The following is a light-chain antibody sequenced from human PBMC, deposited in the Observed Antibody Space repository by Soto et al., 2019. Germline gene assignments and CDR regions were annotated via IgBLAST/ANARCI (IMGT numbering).Light chain of an antibody. J-gene: IGLJ1*01. CDR2: NVY. Sequence: QSALTQPASVSGSPGQSITISCTGTSSDVGAYNVVSWHQQHPGKAPKLMIYNVYDRPSGISYRFSGSMSGNTASLTISGLQGEDEADYYCSAYTVSRTYVFGTGTKVTVL. CDR3: SAYTVSRTYV. CDR1: SSDVGAYNV. V-gene: IGLV2-14*03.